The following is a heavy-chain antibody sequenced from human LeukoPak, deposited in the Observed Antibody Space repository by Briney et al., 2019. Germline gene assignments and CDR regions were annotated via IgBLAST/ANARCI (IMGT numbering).Heavy chain of an antibody. J-gene: IGHJ6*02. D-gene: IGHD3-9*01. CDR3: ARDPPLGYFDWLSPYYYYGMDV. V-gene: IGHV1-46*01. CDR1: GYTFTSYY. CDR2: TNPSGGST. Sequence: GASVKVSCKASGYTFTSYYMHWVRQAPGQGLEWMGITNPSGGSTSYAQKFQGRVTMTRDTSTSTVYMELSSLRSEDTAVYYCARDPPLGYFDWLSPYYYYGMDVWGQGTTVTVSS.